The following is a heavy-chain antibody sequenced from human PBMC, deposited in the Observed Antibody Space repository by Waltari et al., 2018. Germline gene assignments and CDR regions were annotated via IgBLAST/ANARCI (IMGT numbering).Heavy chain of an antibody. CDR1: GYSFTSYW. Sequence: EVQLVQSGAEVKKPGESLKISCKGSGYSFTSYWIGWVRQMPGKGLEWMGIIYPGDSDTRYSPSFQGQVTISADKSISTAYLQWSSLKASDTAMYYCARHQDVVVVAAPFDYWGQGTLVTVSS. V-gene: IGHV5-51*01. CDR2: IYPGDSDT. J-gene: IGHJ4*02. CDR3: ARHQDVVVVAAPFDY. D-gene: IGHD2-15*01.